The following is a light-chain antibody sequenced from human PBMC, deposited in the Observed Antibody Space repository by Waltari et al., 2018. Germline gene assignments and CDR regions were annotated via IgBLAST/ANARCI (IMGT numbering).Light chain of an antibody. CDR2: DAS. CDR3: QQRSIWPPLT. J-gene: IGKJ4*01. CDR1: QSVRTY. Sequence: IVLTQSPATLSLSPGERATLSCRASQSVRTYLAWYQQKPGQAPRLLIYDASTRATGIPARFSGSGSGTDFTLTISSLEPEDFAVYYCQQRSIWPPLTFGGGTKVEIK. V-gene: IGKV3-11*01.